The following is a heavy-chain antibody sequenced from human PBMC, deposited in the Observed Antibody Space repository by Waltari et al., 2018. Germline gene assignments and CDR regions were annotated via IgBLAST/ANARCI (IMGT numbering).Heavy chain of an antibody. D-gene: IGHD5-12*01. CDR1: GFTFSSYS. Sequence: EVQLVESGGGLVKPGGSLRLSCAASGFTFSSYSMNWVRQAQGKGLEWVSSISSSSSYIYYADSVKGRFTISRDNAKNSLYLQMNSLRAEDTAVYYCARENDYTGAADLNWFDPWGQGTLVTVSS. V-gene: IGHV3-21*01. CDR2: ISSSSSYI. J-gene: IGHJ5*02. CDR3: ARENDYTGAADLNWFDP.